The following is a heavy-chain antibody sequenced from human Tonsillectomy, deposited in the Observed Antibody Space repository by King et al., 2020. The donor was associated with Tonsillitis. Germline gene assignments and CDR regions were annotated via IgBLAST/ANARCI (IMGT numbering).Heavy chain of an antibody. Sequence: VQLQESGPGLVKPSGTLSLTCAVSGGSISSTYWWNWVRQPPGKGLEWIGEIYHSGDTCYNPSLKSRVIISVDKSKNQFSLNLTSVTAADTAVYYCARNSRSGYPALMFWGQGTLVTVSS. CDR1: GGSISSTYW. CDR3: ARNSRSGYPALMF. J-gene: IGHJ4*02. V-gene: IGHV4-4*02. CDR2: IYHSGDT. D-gene: IGHD3-22*01.